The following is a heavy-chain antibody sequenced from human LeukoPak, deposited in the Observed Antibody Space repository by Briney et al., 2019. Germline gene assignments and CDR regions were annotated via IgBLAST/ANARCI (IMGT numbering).Heavy chain of an antibody. Sequence: ASVKVSCKASGYTFTSYGISWVRQAPGQGLEWMGWISAYNGNTNYAQKLQGRVTMTTDTSTSTAYMELRSLRSDDTAVYYCARESIVGVTKVFAFDPWGQGTLVTVSS. CDR2: ISAYNGNT. J-gene: IGHJ5*02. CDR3: ARESIVGVTKVFAFDP. D-gene: IGHD1-26*01. CDR1: GYTFTSYG. V-gene: IGHV1-18*01.